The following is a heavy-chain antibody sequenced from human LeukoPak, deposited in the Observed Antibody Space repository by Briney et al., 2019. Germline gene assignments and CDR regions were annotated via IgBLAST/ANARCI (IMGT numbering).Heavy chain of an antibody. J-gene: IGHJ5*02. CDR1: GFTFDDYG. Sequence: GGSLRLSCAASGFTFDDYGMSWVRQAPGKGLEWVSGINWNGGSTGYADSVKGRFTISRDNAKNSLYLQMNSLRAEDTALYYCARDRINYCSGGSCYSNSDNWFDPWGQGTLVTVSS. CDR2: INWNGGST. CDR3: ARDRINYCSGGSCYSNSDNWFDP. D-gene: IGHD2-15*01. V-gene: IGHV3-20*04.